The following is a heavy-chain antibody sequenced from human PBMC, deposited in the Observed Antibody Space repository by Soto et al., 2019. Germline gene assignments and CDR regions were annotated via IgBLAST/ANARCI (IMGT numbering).Heavy chain of an antibody. D-gene: IGHD3-16*01. CDR1: GFTFRNHG. CDR2: IWYDGSHK. V-gene: IGHV3-33*06. Sequence: GGSLRLSCAASGFTFRNHGMHWVRQAPGKGLEWLTVIWYDGSHKYYADSVKGRFTTSRDNSENTLSLEMNSLRAEDTAVYYCVKSSDGGSTGGGHLWGQGTLVTVSS. CDR3: VKSSDGGSTGGGHL. J-gene: IGHJ5*02.